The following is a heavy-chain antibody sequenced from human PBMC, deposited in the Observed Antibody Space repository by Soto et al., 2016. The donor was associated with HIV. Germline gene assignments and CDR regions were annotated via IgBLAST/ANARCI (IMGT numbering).Heavy chain of an antibody. D-gene: IGHD2-15*01. V-gene: IGHV3-73*01. CDR3: ARVGVAWFDS. CDR1: GFTFSGSA. J-gene: IGHJ5*01. Sequence: EVQLVESGGGLVQPGGSLKLSCEASGFTFSGSAIHWVRHAPGKGLEWLGRIRSKVNKYATSYAASLKGRFTISRDESKNMAYLQMKDLKTEDTALYYCARVGVAWFDSWGQGTLVTVSP. CDR2: IRSKVNKYAT.